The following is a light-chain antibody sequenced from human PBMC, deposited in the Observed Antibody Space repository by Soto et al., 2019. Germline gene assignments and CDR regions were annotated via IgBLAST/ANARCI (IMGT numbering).Light chain of an antibody. V-gene: IGKV3-20*01. CDR2: DAS. CDR3: HQYVSSPLT. CDR1: QSVNSNL. J-gene: IGKJ2*01. Sequence: EIVLTQSPGTLSLSPGEGATVSCRASQSVNSNLLAWFQQKPGQAPRLLIHDASRTATGIPDRFSGSGSWTDFTLSISRLEPEDFAVYYCHQYVSSPLTFGQGTKLEIK.